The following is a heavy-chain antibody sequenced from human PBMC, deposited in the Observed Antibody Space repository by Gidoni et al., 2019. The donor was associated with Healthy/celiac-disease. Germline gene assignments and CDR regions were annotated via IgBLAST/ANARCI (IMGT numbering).Heavy chain of an antibody. CDR2: ISSSSSYI. V-gene: IGHV3-21*01. D-gene: IGHD5-12*01. CDR1: GFTFSSYS. J-gene: IGHJ4*02. Sequence: EVQLVESGGGLVKPGGSLRLSCAASGFTFSSYSMNWVRQAPGKGLEWVSSISSSSSYIYYADSVKGRFTISRDNAKNSLYLQMHSLRAEDTAVYYCARAGSGYDPFDYWGQGTLVTVSS. CDR3: ARAGSGYDPFDY.